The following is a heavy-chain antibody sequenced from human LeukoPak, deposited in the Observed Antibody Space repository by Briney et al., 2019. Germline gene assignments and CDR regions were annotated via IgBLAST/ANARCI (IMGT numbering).Heavy chain of an antibody. V-gene: IGHV3-23*01. CDR2: ISGVGDST. J-gene: IGHJ6*03. D-gene: IGHD2-15*01. Sequence: GGSLRLSCAASVDFFSIYAMNWGPQAPGKGLEWVSTISGVGDSTYYAESVKGRFTMSRDNSKNRVYLEMNSLRVEGVPTTRSPRESDGCSGVSCYYYYMDVWGKGTTVTVSS. CDR1: VDFFSIYA. CDR3: PRESDGCSGVSCYYYYMDV.